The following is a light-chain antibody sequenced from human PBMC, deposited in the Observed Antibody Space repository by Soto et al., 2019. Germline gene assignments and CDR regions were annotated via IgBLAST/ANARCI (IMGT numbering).Light chain of an antibody. CDR1: SSDVGRYNY. CDR3: SSYTSSNTWV. CDR2: EVN. J-gene: IGLJ3*02. Sequence: QSALTQPASVSGSPGQSITISCTGTSSDVGRYNYVSWFQHYPGKAPKLMIYEVNHRPSGVSDRFSGSKSGNTASLTISGLHAEDGTDYYCSSYTSSNTWVFGGGTKLTVL. V-gene: IGLV2-14*01.